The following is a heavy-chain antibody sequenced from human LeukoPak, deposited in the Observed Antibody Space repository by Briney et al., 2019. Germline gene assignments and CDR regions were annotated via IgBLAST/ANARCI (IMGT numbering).Heavy chain of an antibody. CDR2: IYYDGST. CDR1: GGSISSYY. D-gene: IGHD4-17*01. V-gene: IGHV4-59*08. Sequence: SETLSLTCIVSGGSISSYYWSWIRQPPGKGLEWIGYIYYDGSTNYNPSLKSRVTISVDTSKNQFSLKVSSVTAADTAVYYCARHSQRATTVLYWGQGTLVTVSS. J-gene: IGHJ4*02. CDR3: ARHSQRATTVLY.